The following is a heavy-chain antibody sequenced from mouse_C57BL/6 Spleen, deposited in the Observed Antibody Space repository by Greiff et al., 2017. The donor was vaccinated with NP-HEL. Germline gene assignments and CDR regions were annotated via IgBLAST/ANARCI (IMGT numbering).Heavy chain of an antibody. V-gene: IGHV5-17*01. CDR3: ARGYYGSSDGGYFDY. D-gene: IGHD1-1*01. Sequence: EVMLVESGGGLVKPGGSLKLSCAASGFTFSDYGMHWVRQAPEKGLEWVAYISSGSSNIYYAYTVKGRFTISRDNAKNTLFLQMTSLRSEDTAMYYCARGYYGSSDGGYFDYWGQGTTLTVSS. CDR2: ISSGSSNI. J-gene: IGHJ2*01. CDR1: GFTFSDYG.